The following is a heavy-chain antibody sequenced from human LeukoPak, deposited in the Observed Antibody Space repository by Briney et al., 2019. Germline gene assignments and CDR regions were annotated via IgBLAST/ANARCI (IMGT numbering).Heavy chain of an antibody. V-gene: IGHV4-39*01. CDR3: ARGRGGYNWNYGRWFDP. J-gene: IGHJ5*02. CDR1: GGSISSSSYY. CDR2: IYYSGST. D-gene: IGHD1-7*01. Sequence: PSETLSLTCTVSGGSISSSSYYWGWIRQPPGKGLEWIGSIYYSGSTYYNPSLKSRVTISVDTSKNQFSLKLSSVTAADTAVYYCARGRGGYNWNYGRWFDPWGQGTLVTVSS.